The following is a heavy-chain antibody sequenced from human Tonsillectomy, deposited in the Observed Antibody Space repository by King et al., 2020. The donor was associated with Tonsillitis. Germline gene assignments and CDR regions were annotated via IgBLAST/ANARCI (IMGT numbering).Heavy chain of an antibody. CDR2: IYWNDDK. Sequence: TLKESGPTLVKPTQTLTLTCTFSGFSLSTSGVGVGWIRQPPGKALEWLALIYWNDDKRYSPSLKSRLTITKDTSKNQVVLTMTNMDPVDTATYYCAHKVDTAMFTVYFDYWGQGTLVTVSS. J-gene: IGHJ4*02. V-gene: IGHV2-5*01. D-gene: IGHD5-18*01. CDR1: GFSLSTSGVG. CDR3: AHKVDTAMFTVYFDY.